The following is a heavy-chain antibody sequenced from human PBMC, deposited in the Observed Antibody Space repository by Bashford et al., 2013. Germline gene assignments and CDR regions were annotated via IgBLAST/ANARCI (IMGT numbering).Heavy chain of an antibody. Sequence: VSXRISXKGSGYSTTSYFLHYWLAGXARXPGRPGVVGIIYPGDSRYQIQPVLPSRVTISADKSINTAYLQWSSLKASDTAIYYCARCSYDVFTGLHAFDFWGQGTLVTVSS. J-gene: IGHJ3*01. D-gene: IGHD3-9*01. CDR2: IYPGDSRY. V-gene: IGHV5-51*01. CDR3: ARCSYDVFTGLHAFDF. CDR1: GYSTTSYFLHYW.